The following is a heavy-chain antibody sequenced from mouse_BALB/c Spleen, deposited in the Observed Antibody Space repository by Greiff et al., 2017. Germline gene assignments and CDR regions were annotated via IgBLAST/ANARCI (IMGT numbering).Heavy chain of an antibody. CDR2: IRNKANGYTT. Sequence: DVELVESGGGLVQPGGSLRLSCATSGFTFTDYYMSWVRQPPGKALEWLGFIRNKANGYTTEYSASVKGRFTISRDNSQSILYLQMNTLRAEDSATYYCARGNWDRGGYFDVWGAGTTVTVSS. CDR3: ARGNWDRGGYFDV. CDR1: GFTFTDYY. J-gene: IGHJ1*01. V-gene: IGHV7-3*02. D-gene: IGHD4-1*02.